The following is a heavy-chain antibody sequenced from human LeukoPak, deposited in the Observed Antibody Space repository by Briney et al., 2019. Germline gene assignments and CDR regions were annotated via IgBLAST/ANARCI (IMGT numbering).Heavy chain of an antibody. V-gene: IGHV3-11*01. Sequence: SGGSLRLSCAASGFTFRDYYMSWIRQAPGKGLEWVSYISSSGSTIYYADSVKGRFTISRDNAKNSLYLQMNSLRAEDTAVYYCARSAGSYPPPDAFDIWGQGTMVTVSS. CDR1: GFTFRDYY. J-gene: IGHJ3*02. CDR3: ARSAGSYPPPDAFDI. D-gene: IGHD1-26*01. CDR2: ISSSGSTI.